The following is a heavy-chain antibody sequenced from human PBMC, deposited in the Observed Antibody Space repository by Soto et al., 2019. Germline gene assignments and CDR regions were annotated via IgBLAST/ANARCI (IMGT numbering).Heavy chain of an antibody. Sequence: EVQLVESGGGLVQPGGSLRLSCAASGFTFSSYAMHWVRQAPGKGLEYVSAISSNGGSTYYANSVKGRFTISRDNSKNTLYLQMGSMRAEDMAVYYWARGRAQYYYYGMDVWGQGTTVTVSS. V-gene: IGHV3-64*01. CDR3: ARGRAQYYYYGMDV. CDR1: GFTFSSYA. D-gene: IGHD1-26*01. CDR2: ISSNGGST. J-gene: IGHJ6*02.